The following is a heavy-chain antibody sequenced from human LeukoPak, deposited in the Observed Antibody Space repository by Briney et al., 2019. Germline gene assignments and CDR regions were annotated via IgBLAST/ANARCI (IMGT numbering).Heavy chain of an antibody. CDR2: ISSNSAYI. CDR3: AREGGFHYDSSGDAFDI. J-gene: IGHJ3*02. Sequence: GGSLRLSCAASGFTFRRYTMTCVRQAPGRGLEWVSSISSNSAYIYYADSLRGRLTISRDNAKNSLYLQVDSLGADDTAVYYCAREGGFHYDSSGDAFDIWGQGTMATVSS. CDR1: GFTFRRYT. V-gene: IGHV3-21*01. D-gene: IGHD3-22*01.